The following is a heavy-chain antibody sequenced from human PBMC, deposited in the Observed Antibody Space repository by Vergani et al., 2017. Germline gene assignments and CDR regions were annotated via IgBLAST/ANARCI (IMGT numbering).Heavy chain of an antibody. D-gene: IGHD6-19*01. CDR3: ARSQGAGPFDY. J-gene: IGHJ4*02. Sequence: QVQLVQSGAEVKKPGASVKVSCKASRYTFTAYYMHWVRQAPGQGLEWMGWINPNGGSTNYAQKFQGRVTMTRDTSISTAYMEMSRLRSDDTAMYYCARSQGAGPFDYWGQGTLVTVSS. CDR1: RYTFTAYY. CDR2: INPNGGST. V-gene: IGHV1-2*02.